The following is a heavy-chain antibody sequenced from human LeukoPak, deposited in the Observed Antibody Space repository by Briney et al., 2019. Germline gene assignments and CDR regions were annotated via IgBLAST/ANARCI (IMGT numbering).Heavy chain of an antibody. CDR3: AGLLRGGNSGYAFDL. Sequence: SETLSLTCTVSGGSINNYYWSWMRQPPEKGLECIGYIHYSGSTNYNPSLKSRVTISVDTSKSHFSLKLSSVTAADTAVYYCAGLLRGGNSGYAFDLWGQGTIVTVSS. V-gene: IGHV4-59*01. J-gene: IGHJ3*01. CDR2: IHYSGST. D-gene: IGHD4-23*01. CDR1: GGSINNYY.